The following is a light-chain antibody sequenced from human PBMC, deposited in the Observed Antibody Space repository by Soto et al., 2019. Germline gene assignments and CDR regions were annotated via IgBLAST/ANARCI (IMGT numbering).Light chain of an antibody. CDR2: DVS. J-gene: IGLJ1*01. CDR1: SSDVGGYNY. V-gene: IGLV2-14*01. Sequence: QSVLTQPASVSGSPGQSITIFCTGTSSDVGGYNYVSWYQQHPGKAPKFMIYDVSNRPSGVSNRFSGSKSGNTASLTISGLQAEDEADYYCSSYTTSNTRQIVFGTGTKVTV. CDR3: SSYTTSNTRQIV.